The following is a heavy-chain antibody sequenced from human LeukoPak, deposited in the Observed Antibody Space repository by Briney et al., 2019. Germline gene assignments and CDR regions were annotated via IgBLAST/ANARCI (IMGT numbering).Heavy chain of an antibody. CDR2: INPNSGGT. V-gene: IGHV1-2*02. J-gene: IGHJ5*02. D-gene: IGHD5-12*01. CDR3: ARDLVFAGGGYSGYDTPNWFDP. CDR1: GYTFTGYY. Sequence: ASVTVSCTASGYTFTGYYMHWVRQAPGQGLEWMGWINPNSGGTNYAQKFQGRVTMTRDTSISTAYMELSRLRSDDTAVYYCARDLVFAGGGYSGYDTPNWFDPWGQGTLVTVSS.